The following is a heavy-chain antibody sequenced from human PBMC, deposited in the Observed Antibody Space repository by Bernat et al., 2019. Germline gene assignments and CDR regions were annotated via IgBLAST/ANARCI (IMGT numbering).Heavy chain of an antibody. J-gene: IGHJ4*02. CDR2: ISYDGSNK. CDR3: ARDYMITFGGVTYYFDY. V-gene: IGHV3-30*01. D-gene: IGHD3-16*01. Sequence: QVQLVESGGGVVQPGRSLRLSCAASGFTFSSYAMHWVRQAPGKGLEWVAVISYDGSNKYYADSVKGRFTISRDNSKNTLYLQMNSLRAEDTAVYYCARDYMITFGGVTYYFDYWGQGTLVTFSS. CDR1: GFTFSSYA.